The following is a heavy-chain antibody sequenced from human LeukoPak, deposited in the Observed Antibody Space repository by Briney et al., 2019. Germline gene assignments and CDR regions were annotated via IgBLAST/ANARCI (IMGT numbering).Heavy chain of an antibody. D-gene: IGHD6-19*01. Sequence: SETLSLTCTVSGYSISSGYYWGWIRQPPGKGLEWIGSIYYSGSTYYNPSLKSRVTISGDTSKSQFSLKLSSVTAADTAVYYCARAFSSGWMGDAFDIWGQGTMVTVSS. CDR2: IYYSGST. J-gene: IGHJ3*02. V-gene: IGHV4-38-2*02. CDR3: ARAFSSGWMGDAFDI. CDR1: GYSISSGYY.